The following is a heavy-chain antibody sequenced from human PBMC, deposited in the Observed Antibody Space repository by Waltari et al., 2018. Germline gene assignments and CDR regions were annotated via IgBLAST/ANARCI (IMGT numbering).Heavy chain of an antibody. CDR3: VTDKGVVIAFQH. CDR1: GYPFTDVY. V-gene: IGHV1-69-2*01. CDR2: IDPEDGET. D-gene: IGHD2-21*01. J-gene: IGHJ1*01. Sequence: EVQLVQSGAELKKPGATVQISCTTSGYPFTDVYIHWVQQDPGKGLEWMGRIDPEDGETIYAEKFQDRVTITADTSTDTAYMELSSLRSEDTAVYYCVTDKGVVIAFQHWGQGTVVTVSS.